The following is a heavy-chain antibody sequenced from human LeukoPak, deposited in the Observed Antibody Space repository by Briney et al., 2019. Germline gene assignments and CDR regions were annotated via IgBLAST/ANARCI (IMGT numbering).Heavy chain of an antibody. CDR3: ARGLTGTQLAFFDY. Sequence: PSETLSLTCNVSGGSMISYYWSWIRQPPGKGLEWIGYIYNSGSTNYNSALKGRVTISVDTSKSQFSLKLTSVTAADTAVYYCARGLTGTQLAFFDYWGQGTLVTVSS. CDR1: GGSMISYY. D-gene: IGHD1-20*01. V-gene: IGHV4-59*01. J-gene: IGHJ4*02. CDR2: IYNSGST.